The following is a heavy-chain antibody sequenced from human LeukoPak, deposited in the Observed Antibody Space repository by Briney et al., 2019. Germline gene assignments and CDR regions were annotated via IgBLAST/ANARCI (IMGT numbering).Heavy chain of an antibody. CDR3: ARGLRRKFASDGRYGSGSYEY. CDR1: GGSFSGYY. V-gene: IGHV4-34*01. CDR2: INHSGST. J-gene: IGHJ4*02. Sequence: SETLSLTCAVHGGSFSGYYWSWIRQPPGKGLEWIGEINHSGSTNYNPSLKSRVTISVDTSKNQFSLKLSSVTAADTAVYYCARGLRRKFASDGRYGSGSYEYWGQGTLVTVSS. D-gene: IGHD3-10*01.